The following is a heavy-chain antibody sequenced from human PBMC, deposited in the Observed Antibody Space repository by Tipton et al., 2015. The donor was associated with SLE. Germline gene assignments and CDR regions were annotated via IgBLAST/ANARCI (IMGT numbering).Heavy chain of an antibody. J-gene: IGHJ4*02. CDR1: GGSFSGYY. D-gene: IGHD2-21*01. Sequence: TLSLTCAVYGGSFSGYYWSWIRQPPGKGLEWIGEITHSGNTNYNPSLKSRVTISVDTSKNQVSLKLSSVTAADTAVYYCARRIFGGAIDCWGQGTLVAVSS. CDR3: ARRIFGGAIDC. CDR2: ITHSGNT. V-gene: IGHV4-34*01.